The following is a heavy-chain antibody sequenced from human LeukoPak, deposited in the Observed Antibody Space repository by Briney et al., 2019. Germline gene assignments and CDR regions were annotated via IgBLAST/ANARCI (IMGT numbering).Heavy chain of an antibody. Sequence: PGGSLRLSCAASGFTFSSYGMHWVRQAPGKGLEWVAVIWYDGSNKYYADSVKGRFTISRDNSKNTLYLQMNSLRAEDTAVYYCARDHARGPYYYYYYGMDVWGQGTTVTVSS. CDR3: ARDHARGPYYYYYYGMDV. V-gene: IGHV3-33*08. CDR2: IWYDGSNK. CDR1: GFTFSSYG. J-gene: IGHJ6*02. D-gene: IGHD3-10*01.